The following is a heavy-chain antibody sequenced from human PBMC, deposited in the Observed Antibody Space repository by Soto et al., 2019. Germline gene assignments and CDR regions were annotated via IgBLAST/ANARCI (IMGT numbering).Heavy chain of an antibody. V-gene: IGHV4-39*01. J-gene: IGHJ4*02. D-gene: IGHD5-12*01. CDR2: LYYTGGT. CDR3: ARLSGYPY. CDR1: GVSTSNSNYY. Sequence: PSETLSLTCAVSGVSTSNSNYYWGWVRQPPGKGLEWIGSLYYTGGTYYNPSLKSRVTISLDRSRNQFSLRLRSVTAGDTAVYYCARLSGYPYWGQGTLVTVSS.